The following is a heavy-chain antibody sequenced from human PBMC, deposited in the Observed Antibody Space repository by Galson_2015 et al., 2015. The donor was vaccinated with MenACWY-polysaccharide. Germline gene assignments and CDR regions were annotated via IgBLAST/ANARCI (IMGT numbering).Heavy chain of an antibody. Sequence: SLRLSCAASGFTFNSYAMHWVRPAPGKGLEWVAVISYDETNKYYADSVKGRFTISRDNSKNTLYLQMNSLRAEDAAVYYCARDYCSRTSCYGLDVWGQGTTVIVSS. V-gene: IGHV3-30-3*01. CDR3: ARDYCSRTSCYGLDV. D-gene: IGHD2-2*01. J-gene: IGHJ6*02. CDR2: ISYDETNK. CDR1: GFTFNSYA.